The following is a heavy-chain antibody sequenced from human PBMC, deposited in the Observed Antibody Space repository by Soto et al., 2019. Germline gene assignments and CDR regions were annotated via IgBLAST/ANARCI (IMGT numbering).Heavy chain of an antibody. V-gene: IGHV5-51*01. D-gene: IGHD3-10*01. Sequence: PGESLKISCKYSGPRFPNHWFAWVRQVPGKGLEWMGNIYPGDSDIKYSPSLDGQVTISADKSSSTAFLEWRSLRASDSATYYCARQDGSGPFDYWGQGTRVTVSS. CDR3: ARQDGSGPFDY. CDR1: GPRFPNHW. CDR2: IYPGDSDI. J-gene: IGHJ4*02.